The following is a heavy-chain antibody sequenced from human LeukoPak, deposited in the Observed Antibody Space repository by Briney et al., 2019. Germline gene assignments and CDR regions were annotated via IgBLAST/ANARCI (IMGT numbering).Heavy chain of an antibody. Sequence: GGSLRLSCAASGFTFDDYAMSWVRQAPGKGLEWVSGINWNGGSTGYADSVKGRFTISRDNAKNSLYLQMNSLGAEDTAVYYCAKDGYGDYPFSPAYWGQGTLVTVSS. CDR1: GFTFDDYA. D-gene: IGHD4-17*01. CDR2: INWNGGST. V-gene: IGHV3-20*04. CDR3: AKDGYGDYPFSPAY. J-gene: IGHJ4*02.